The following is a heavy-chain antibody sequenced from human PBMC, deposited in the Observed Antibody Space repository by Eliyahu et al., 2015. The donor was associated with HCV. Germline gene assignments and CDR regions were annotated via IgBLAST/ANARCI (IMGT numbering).Heavy chain of an antibody. CDR3: ASGGGGIAVTGTGGWFDP. J-gene: IGHJ5*02. V-gene: IGHV4-59*01. Sequence: QVQLQESGPGLVKLSETLSLXCTXSGGSIPTYYXSWXRQPPGKGLQWIGYIHYSGSTNYNPTPKSRVTISVDTSKNQFSLNLTSVTAADTAMYYCASGGGGIAVTGTGGWFDPWGQGTLVTVSS. CDR2: IHYSGST. D-gene: IGHD6-19*01. CDR1: GGSIPTYY.